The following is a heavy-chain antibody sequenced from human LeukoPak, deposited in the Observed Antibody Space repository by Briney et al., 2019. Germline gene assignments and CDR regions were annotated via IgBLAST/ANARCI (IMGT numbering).Heavy chain of an antibody. CDR3: ARVYGDGYNYPDY. CDR1: GGTFSSYA. V-gene: IGHV1-69*04. Sequence: SVKVSCKASGGTFSSYAISWVRQAPGQGLGWMGRIIPILGIANYAQKFQGRVTITADKSTSTAYMELSSLRSEDTAVYYCARVYGDGYNYPDYWGQGTLVTVSS. CDR2: IIPILGIA. D-gene: IGHD5-24*01. J-gene: IGHJ4*02.